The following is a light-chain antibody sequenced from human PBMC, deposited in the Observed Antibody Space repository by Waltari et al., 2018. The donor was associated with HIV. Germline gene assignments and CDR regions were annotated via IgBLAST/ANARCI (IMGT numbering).Light chain of an antibody. CDR2: YDS. V-gene: IGLV3-21*04. Sequence: SSVLTQPPSVSVAPGKTATITCGGKNIERKSVHWYQHKPGQAPVLVICYDSDRPSGIPERFSGSNSGNTATLTISRVGVGDEADYYCQVWDSTIDHVLFGGGTKLTVL. CDR1: NIERKS. CDR3: QVWDSTIDHVL. J-gene: IGLJ2*01.